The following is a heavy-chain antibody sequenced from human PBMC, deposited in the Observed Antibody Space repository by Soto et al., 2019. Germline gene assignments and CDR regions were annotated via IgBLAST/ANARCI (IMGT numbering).Heavy chain of an antibody. CDR3: ARVDILLYFDWFGSALGDY. V-gene: IGHV1-18*01. D-gene: IGHD3-9*01. CDR2: ISAYNGNT. Sequence: QVQLVQSGAEVKKPAASVKVSCKASGYTFTSYGISWVRQAPGQGLEWMGWISAYNGNTNYAQKLQGRVTMTTDASTSTAYMELRSLRSDDTAVYYCARVDILLYFDWFGSALGDYWGQGTLVTVSS. CDR1: GYTFTSYG. J-gene: IGHJ4*02.